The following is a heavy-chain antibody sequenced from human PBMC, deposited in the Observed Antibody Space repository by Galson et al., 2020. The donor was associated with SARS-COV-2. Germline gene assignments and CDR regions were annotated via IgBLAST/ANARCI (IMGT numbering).Heavy chain of an antibody. CDR1: GLTFSTYA. D-gene: IGHD6-13*01. J-gene: IGHJ4*02. Sequence: GESLKISCVASGLTFSTYAMSWVRQAPGKGLEWVSLIYGGGSIYYADSVTGRFTISRDNSKNTVFLHMNSLKPEDTALYYCATAQTGSSRWYGLHFDYWGQGTLVTVSS. V-gene: IGHV3-23*03. CDR2: IYGGGSI. CDR3: ATAQTGSSRWYGLHFDY.